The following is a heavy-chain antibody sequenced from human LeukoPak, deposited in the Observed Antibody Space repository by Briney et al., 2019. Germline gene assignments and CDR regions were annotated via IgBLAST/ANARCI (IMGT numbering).Heavy chain of an antibody. D-gene: IGHD3-22*01. CDR1: GGSISSSSYY. Sequence: SETLSLTCTVSGGSISSSSYYWGWIRQPPGKGLEWIGSIYYSGSTYYNPSLKSRVTISVDTSKNQFSLKLSSVTAADTAVYYCARHYSSGYYPSPVFDYWGQGTQVTVSS. CDR3: ARHYSSGYYPSPVFDY. CDR2: IYYSGST. V-gene: IGHV4-39*01. J-gene: IGHJ4*02.